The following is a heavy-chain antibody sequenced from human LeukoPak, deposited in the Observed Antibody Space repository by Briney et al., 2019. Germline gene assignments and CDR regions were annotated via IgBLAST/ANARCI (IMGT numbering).Heavy chain of an antibody. Sequence: PVGSLRLSCAASGFTFSSYSMNWVRQAPGKGLEWVSSISSSSSYIYYADSVKGRFTISRDNAKNSLYLQMNSLRAEDTAVYYCARDEVAVVVPAANDYWGQGTLVTVSS. CDR1: GFTFSSYS. CDR3: ARDEVAVVVPAANDY. J-gene: IGHJ4*02. D-gene: IGHD2-2*01. V-gene: IGHV3-21*01. CDR2: ISSSSSYI.